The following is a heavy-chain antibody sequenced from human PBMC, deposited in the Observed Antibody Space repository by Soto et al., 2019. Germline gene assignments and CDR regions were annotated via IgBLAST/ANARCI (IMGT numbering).Heavy chain of an antibody. CDR1: GYSISSGYY. V-gene: IGHV4-38-2*02. J-gene: IGHJ4*02. Sequence: PSETLSLTCAVSGYSISSGYYWGWIRQPPGKGLEWIGSIYHSGSTYYNPSLKSRATISVDTSKNQFSLKLSSVTAADTAVYYCARDAEITNWGQGTLVTVSS. CDR3: ARDAEITN. CDR2: IYHSGST. D-gene: IGHD3-16*01.